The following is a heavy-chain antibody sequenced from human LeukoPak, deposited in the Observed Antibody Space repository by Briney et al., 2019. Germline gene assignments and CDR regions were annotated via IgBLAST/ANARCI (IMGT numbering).Heavy chain of an antibody. CDR1: GGSISSSSYY. CDR2: ISGSGGST. J-gene: IGHJ4*02. D-gene: IGHD3-10*01. CDR3: AKAPGVGY. V-gene: IGHV3-23*01. Sequence: ETLSLTCTVSGGSISSSSYYWGWIRQPPGKGLEWVSAISGSGGSTYYADSVKGRFTISRDNSKNTLYLQMNSLRAEDTAVYYCAKAPGVGYWGQGTLVTVSS.